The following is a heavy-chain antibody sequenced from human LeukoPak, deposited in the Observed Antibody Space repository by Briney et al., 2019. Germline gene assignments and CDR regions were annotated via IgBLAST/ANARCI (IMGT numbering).Heavy chain of an antibody. Sequence: SETLSLTCAVSGYSISSGYYWGWIRQPPGKGLEWIGNIYHSGTTYYNPSLRSRVTISVDTSKNQFSLKLSSVTAADTAVYYCARALVGAQTASDHWGQGTLVTVSS. CDR3: ARALVGAQTASDH. CDR1: GYSISSGYY. D-gene: IGHD1-26*01. CDR2: IYHSGTT. V-gene: IGHV4-38-2*01. J-gene: IGHJ4*02.